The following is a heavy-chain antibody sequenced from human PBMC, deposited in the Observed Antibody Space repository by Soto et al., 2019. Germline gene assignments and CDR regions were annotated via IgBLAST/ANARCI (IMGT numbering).Heavy chain of an antibody. CDR3: ARALPDGGAFRRSFDY. V-gene: IGHV5-10-1*01. Sequence: PGESLKISFKGPGYSFTSYLIRWVRQMRVKGLEWMGRIDPSDSYTNYSPSFQGNVTISADKSISTAYLQWSSLKASDTAMYYCARALPDGGAFRRSFDYWGQGTLVTVSS. CDR2: IDPSDSYT. J-gene: IGHJ4*02. D-gene: IGHD2-15*01. CDR1: GYSFTSYL.